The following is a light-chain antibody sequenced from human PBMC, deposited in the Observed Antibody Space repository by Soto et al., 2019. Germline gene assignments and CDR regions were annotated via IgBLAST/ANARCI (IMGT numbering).Light chain of an antibody. CDR1: SGHSSYA. CDR3: QPWGTGIHVV. Sequence: QSVLTQSPSASASLGASVKLTCTLSSGHSSYAIEWHQQQPEKGPRYLMKLNSDGSHSKGDGIPDRFSGSSSGAERYLTISSLQSEDEADYYSQPWGTGIHVVFGGGTKLTVL. J-gene: IGLJ2*01. CDR2: LNSDGSH. V-gene: IGLV4-69*01.